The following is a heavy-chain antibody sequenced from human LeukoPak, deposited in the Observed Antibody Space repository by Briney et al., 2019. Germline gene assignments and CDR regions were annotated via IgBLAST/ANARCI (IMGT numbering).Heavy chain of an antibody. CDR3: AVVPAANSLNDY. CDR1: GGSFSGYY. CDR2: INHSGST. V-gene: IGHV4-34*01. D-gene: IGHD2-2*01. J-gene: IGHJ4*02. Sequence: PSETLSLTCAVYGGSFSGYYWSWIRQPPGKGLEWIGEINHSGSTNYNPSLKSRVTISVDTFKNQFSLKLSSVTAADTAVYYCAVVPAANSLNDYWGQGTLVTVSS.